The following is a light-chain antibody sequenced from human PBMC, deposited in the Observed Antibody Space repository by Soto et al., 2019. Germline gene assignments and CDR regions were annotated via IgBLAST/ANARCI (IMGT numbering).Light chain of an antibody. CDR2: DVS. CDR3: SSYTGSSTLDVV. J-gene: IGLJ2*01. Sequence: QSALTQPASVSGSPGQSITISCTGTSSDVGGYNYVSWYQQHPGKAPKLMIYDVSNRPSGVSNRFSGSKSGNTASLTISGXXXEDEADXXCSSYTGSSTLDVVFGGGTKLTVL. CDR1: SSDVGGYNY. V-gene: IGLV2-14*01.